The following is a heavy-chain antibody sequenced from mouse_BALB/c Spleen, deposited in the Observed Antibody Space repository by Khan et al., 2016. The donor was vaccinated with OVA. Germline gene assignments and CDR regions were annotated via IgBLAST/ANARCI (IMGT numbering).Heavy chain of an antibody. V-gene: IGHV5-6*01. CDR2: INSDGGYT. D-gene: IGHD4-1*01. CDR1: GFTFGAYG. CDR3: ASHLTGSFAY. Sequence: EVELVESGGDLVKPGGSLRLSCAASGFTFGAYGMAWVRQAPDKRLEWVATINSDGGYTYYPDTVKGRFTISRNNAENTLSLQMSSLKSEDTAIYYCASHLTGSFAYWGQGTLVTVSA. J-gene: IGHJ3*01.